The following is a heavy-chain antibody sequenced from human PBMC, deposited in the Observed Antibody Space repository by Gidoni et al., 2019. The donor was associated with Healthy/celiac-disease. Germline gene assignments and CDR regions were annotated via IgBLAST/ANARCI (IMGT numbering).Heavy chain of an antibody. Sequence: EVQLVEAGGGLVQPGGSLGLSCAASGFTFSSYAMSWVRQAPGKGLEWVSAISGSGGSTYYADSVNGRFTISRDKSKNTLYLQMNSLRAEDTAVYYCAKDGYGSGNRDSYYYGMDVWGQGTTVTVSS. CDR2: ISGSGGST. CDR1: GFTFSSYA. J-gene: IGHJ6*02. D-gene: IGHD3-10*01. V-gene: IGHV3-23*04. CDR3: AKDGYGSGNRDSYYYGMDV.